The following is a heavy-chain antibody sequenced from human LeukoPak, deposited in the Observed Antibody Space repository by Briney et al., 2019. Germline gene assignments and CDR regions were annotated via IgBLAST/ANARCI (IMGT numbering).Heavy chain of an antibody. CDR3: ARGGYTISSYIFDY. D-gene: IGHD3-16*02. Sequence: SETLSLTCSVSGGSISSYWWSWIRQPAGKGLEFIGRIYTTGRTNYNPSLKSRVSMSVDTSKNKFSLELRSVTAADTAVYFCARGGYTISSYIFDYWGQGALVTVSP. CDR2: IYTTGRT. CDR1: GGSISSYW. J-gene: IGHJ4*02. V-gene: IGHV4-4*07.